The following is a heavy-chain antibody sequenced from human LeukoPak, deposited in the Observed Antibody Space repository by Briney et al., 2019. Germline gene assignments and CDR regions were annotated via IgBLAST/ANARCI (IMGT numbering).Heavy chain of an antibody. V-gene: IGHV3-23*01. CDR3: AKVRKYYDILTGFGGYYFDY. CDR2: ISGIGGST. Sequence: PGGSLRLSCAASGFTFSSYTMSWVRQAPGKGLGWVSAISGIGGSTYYADSVKGRFTISRDNSKNTLYLQMNSLRAEDTAVYYCAKVRKYYDILTGFGGYYFDYWGQGTLVTVSA. J-gene: IGHJ4*02. CDR1: GFTFSSYT. D-gene: IGHD3-9*01.